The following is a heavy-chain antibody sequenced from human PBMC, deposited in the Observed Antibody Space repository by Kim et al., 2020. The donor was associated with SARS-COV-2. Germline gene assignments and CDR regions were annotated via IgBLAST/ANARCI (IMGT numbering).Heavy chain of an antibody. J-gene: IGHJ5*02. V-gene: IGHV3-74*01. CDR3: ARERGGGNKES. D-gene: IGHD2-15*01. CDR2: INSDGTWT. CDR1: GFTFSKYC. Sequence: GGSLRLSCAASGFTFSKYCMHWVRQVPGKGLAWVSLINSDGTWTNYADSVRGRFTISRDNAKNRVDLQMNGLRAEDTAVYYCARERGGGNKESCGQGTL.